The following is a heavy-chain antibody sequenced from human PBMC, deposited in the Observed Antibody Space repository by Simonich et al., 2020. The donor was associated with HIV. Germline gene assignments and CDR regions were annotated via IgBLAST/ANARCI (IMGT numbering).Heavy chain of an antibody. J-gene: IGHJ4*02. Sequence: EVQLLESGGGLVQPGGSLRLSCADSGFTFSSYAMSGVRQAPWKGLEWVSAIRGGGGSTYYADSVKGRFTISRDNSKNTLYLQMNSLRAEDTAVYYCAKDRYYNFWSGYYDYWGQGTLVTVSS. CDR3: AKDRYYNFWSGYYDY. CDR1: GFTFSSYA. D-gene: IGHD3-3*01. V-gene: IGHV3-23*01. CDR2: IRGGGGST.